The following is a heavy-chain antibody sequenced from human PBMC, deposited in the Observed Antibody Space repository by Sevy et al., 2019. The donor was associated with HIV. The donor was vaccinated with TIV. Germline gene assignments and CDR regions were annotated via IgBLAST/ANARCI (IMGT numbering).Heavy chain of an antibody. CDR3: AKEHYDSSGYYLDY. CDR2: ISGSGGST. J-gene: IGHJ4*02. Sequence: GGSLRLSCAASGFTCSSYAMSWVRQAPGKGLEWVSAISGSGGSTYYADSVKGRFTISRDNSKNTLYLQMNSLRAEDTAVYYCAKEHYDSSGYYLDYWGQGTLVTVSS. V-gene: IGHV3-23*01. D-gene: IGHD3-22*01. CDR1: GFTCSSYA.